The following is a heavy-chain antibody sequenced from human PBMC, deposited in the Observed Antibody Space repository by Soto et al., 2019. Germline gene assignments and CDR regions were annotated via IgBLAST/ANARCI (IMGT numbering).Heavy chain of an antibody. CDR3: AKGSYSGIYSDFDY. V-gene: IGHV3-30*18. CDR1: GFIFSRYG. J-gene: IGHJ4*02. CDR2: ISYDGGSK. Sequence: GGSLRLSCTASGFIFSRYGMYWVRQAPGKGLEWVAAISYDGGSKYYADSVKGRFTISRDTSKNTLYLQMNSLRAEDTAMYYCAKGSYSGIYSDFDYWGQGTLVTVSS. D-gene: IGHD1-26*01.